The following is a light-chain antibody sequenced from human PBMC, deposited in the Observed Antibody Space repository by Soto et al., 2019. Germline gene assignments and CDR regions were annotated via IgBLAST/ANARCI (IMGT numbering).Light chain of an antibody. V-gene: IGKV3-20*01. CDR2: GAS. Sequence: EIVVTQSPGTLSLSPVSRATLSCRASQSVRSNFLAWYQQKPGQAPRLLIYGASNRATGIPDRFSGSGSGTDFTLTISSLQPEDFATYYCQQSYSTPITFGQGTRLEIK. CDR3: QQSYSTPIT. CDR1: QSVRSNF. J-gene: IGKJ5*01.